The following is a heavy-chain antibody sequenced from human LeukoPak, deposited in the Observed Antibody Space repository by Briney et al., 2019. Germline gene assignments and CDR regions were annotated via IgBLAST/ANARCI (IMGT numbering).Heavy chain of an antibody. CDR2: IRYDGSNK. CDR3: AKDLAARLDY. CDR1: GFTFTDNG. D-gene: IGHD6-6*01. J-gene: IGHJ4*02. V-gene: IGHV3-30*02. Sequence: PGGSLRLSCAASGFTFTDNGMNWVRQAPGKGLEWVAFIRYDGSNKYYADSVKGRFTISRDNSKNTLYLQMNNLRAEDTAVYYCAKDLAARLDYWGQGTLVTVSS.